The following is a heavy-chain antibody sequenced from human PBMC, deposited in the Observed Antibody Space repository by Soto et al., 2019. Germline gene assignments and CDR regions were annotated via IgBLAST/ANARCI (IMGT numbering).Heavy chain of an antibody. CDR2: LSGSGGST. J-gene: IGHJ4*02. CDR1: GFTFNNYG. CDR3: AKYARVRLTTGFDS. D-gene: IGHD4-17*01. Sequence: EVQLVESGGGLVQPGGSLRLSCAASGFTFNNYGMSWVRQAPGKGLEWVSSLSGSGGSTYYADSVKGRFTISRDNSKDTLYLQMNNLRAEDTAIFYCAKYARVRLTTGFDSWGQGTLVAVSS. V-gene: IGHV3-23*04.